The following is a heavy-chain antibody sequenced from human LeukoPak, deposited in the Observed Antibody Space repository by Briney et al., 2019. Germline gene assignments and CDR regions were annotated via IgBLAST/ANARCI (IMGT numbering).Heavy chain of an antibody. CDR1: GFTFSIYG. D-gene: IGHD3-10*01. V-gene: IGHV3-23*01. J-gene: IGHJ5*02. CDR2: ISDNGGNT. CDR3: AKDFRAKYGSGAYGLFDP. Sequence: GGSLRLSCAASGFTFSIYGMGWVRQAPGKGLEWVSSISDNGGNTYYADSAKGRFTISRDNSKNTLYLQMTSLRAEDTALYYCAKDFRAKYGSGAYGLFDPWGQGTLVTVSS.